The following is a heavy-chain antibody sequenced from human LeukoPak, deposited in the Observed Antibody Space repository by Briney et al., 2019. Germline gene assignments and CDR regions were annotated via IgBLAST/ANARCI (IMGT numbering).Heavy chain of an antibody. V-gene: IGHV3-30*18. J-gene: IGHJ4*02. CDR3: AKDGDSGWYRMGFDY. D-gene: IGHD6-19*01. CDR2: ISYDGSNK. Sequence: GRSLRLSCAASGFTFSSYGMHWVRQAPGKGLEWVAVISYDGSNKYYADSVKRRFTISRDNSKNTLYLQMNSLRAEDTAVYYCAKDGDSGWYRMGFDYWGQGTLVTVSS. CDR1: GFTFSSYG.